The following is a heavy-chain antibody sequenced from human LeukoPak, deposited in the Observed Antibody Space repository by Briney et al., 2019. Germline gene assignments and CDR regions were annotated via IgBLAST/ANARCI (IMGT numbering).Heavy chain of an antibody. D-gene: IGHD4-17*01. V-gene: IGHV1-18*01. CDR1: GYTFTSYG. Sequence: ASVKVSCKASGYTFTSYGISWVRQAPGQGLEWMGWISAYNGNTNYAQKLQGRVTMTTDTSTSTAYMELRSLRSDDTAVYYCARDSPATTLNWFDPWGQGTLVTVSS. J-gene: IGHJ5*02. CDR2: ISAYNGNT. CDR3: ARDSPATTLNWFDP.